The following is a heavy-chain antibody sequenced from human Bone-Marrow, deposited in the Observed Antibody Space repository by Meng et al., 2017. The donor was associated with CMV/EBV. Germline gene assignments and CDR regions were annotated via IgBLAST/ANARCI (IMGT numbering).Heavy chain of an antibody. CDR2: INPDEGEK. D-gene: IGHD3-10*01. J-gene: IGHJ4*02. CDR1: GFSINNYW. V-gene: IGHV3-7*01. Sequence: GESLKISCAASGFSINNYWMSWARQAPGKGLEWVATINPDEGEKYYVDSVRGRFTISRDNARNSAHLQMNTLSAEDTALYYCARTRGGGELLWFGEPAYWGQGTLVTVSS. CDR3: ARTRGGGELLWFGEPAY.